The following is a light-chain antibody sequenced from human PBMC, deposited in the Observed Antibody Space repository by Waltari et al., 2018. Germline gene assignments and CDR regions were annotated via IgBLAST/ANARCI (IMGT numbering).Light chain of an antibody. CDR3: QSADSSGTYEV. Sequence: SYELTQPPSVSVSPGQTARITCSGDALPKQFAYWYQQKPGQAPVVVIYKDTGRPAGIPGRFAGSSSGTTVTLTSSGVQAEDEADYYCQSADSSGTYEVFGTGTKVTVL. J-gene: IGLJ1*01. CDR1: ALPKQF. V-gene: IGLV3-25*03. CDR2: KDT.